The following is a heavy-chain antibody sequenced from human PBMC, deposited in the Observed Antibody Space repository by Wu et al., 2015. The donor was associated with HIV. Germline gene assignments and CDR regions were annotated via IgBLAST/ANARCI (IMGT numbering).Heavy chain of an antibody. D-gene: IGHD5-18*01. J-gene: IGHJ4*02. Sequence: QVQLVQSGAEVKKPGASVKVSCKASGYTFTNYDINWVRQATGQGLEWMGWMNPNSGNTGYAQKFQGRVTMTRNTSISTAYMEMNSLRSEDTAVYYCARGRGYSYGHLYFDYWAREWWSPSP. CDR1: GYTFTNYD. CDR2: MNPNSGNT. V-gene: IGHV1-8*01. CDR3: ARGRGYSYGHLYFDY.